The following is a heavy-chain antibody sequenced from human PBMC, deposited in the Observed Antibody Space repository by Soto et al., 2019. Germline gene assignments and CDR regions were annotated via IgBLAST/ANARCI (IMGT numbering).Heavy chain of an antibody. J-gene: IGHJ4*02. CDR2: INPASGST. CDR3: ARDLAAGDH. V-gene: IGHV1-46*01. Sequence: QVQLVQSGAEVKKPGASVKLSCRTSGYTFTHYYIHWVRQAPGQGLEWLAIINPASGSTNYAQDFQGRVILTMDTSTTTVYMELSGLRAEDRAIFSCARDLAAGDHWGQGTLVTVSS. CDR1: GYTFTHYY. D-gene: IGHD6-13*01.